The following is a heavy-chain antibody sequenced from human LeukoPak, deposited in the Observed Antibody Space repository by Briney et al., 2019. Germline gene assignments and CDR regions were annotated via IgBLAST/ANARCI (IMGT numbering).Heavy chain of an antibody. CDR1: GYTFTGYY. V-gene: IGHV1-2*02. CDR2: INPNSGGT. D-gene: IGHD2-2*01. J-gene: IGHJ5*02. Sequence: ASVKVSCKASGYTFTGYYMHWVRQAPGQGLEWMGWINPNSGGTNYAQKFQGRVTMTRDTSISTAYMELSRLRSDDTAVYYCARVRYCSSTSYWGGWFDPWGQGTLVTVSS. CDR3: ARVRYCSSTSYWGGWFDP.